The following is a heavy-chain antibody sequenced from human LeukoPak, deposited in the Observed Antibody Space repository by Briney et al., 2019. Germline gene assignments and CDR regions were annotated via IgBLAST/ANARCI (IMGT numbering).Heavy chain of an antibody. CDR2: IYSGGST. CDR3: AKDGSGWYYFDY. Sequence: GGSLRLSCAASGFTVSSNYMSWVRQAPGKGLEWVSVIYSGGSTYYADSVKGRFTISRDNSKNTLYLQMNSLRAEDTAVYYCAKDGSGWYYFDYWGQGTLVTVSS. D-gene: IGHD6-19*01. CDR1: GFTVSSNY. J-gene: IGHJ4*02. V-gene: IGHV3-66*01.